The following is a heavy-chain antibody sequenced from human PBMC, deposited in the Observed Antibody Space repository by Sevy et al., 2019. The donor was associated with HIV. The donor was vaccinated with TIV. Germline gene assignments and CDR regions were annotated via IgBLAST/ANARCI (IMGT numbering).Heavy chain of an antibody. CDR1: GYTLTEFS. CDR2: FDPGDGDAET. J-gene: IGHJ4*02. D-gene: IGHD3-9*01. CDR3: ATDTTGYHSTLDY. V-gene: IGHV1-24*01. Sequence: ASVKVSCKVSGYTLTEFSIHWVRQAPGKGLEWMGGFDPGDGDAETPYAQKFRDRLTMTADTSKDTVYMELSSLRSEDTAVYYCATDTTGYHSTLDYWGQGTLVTVSS.